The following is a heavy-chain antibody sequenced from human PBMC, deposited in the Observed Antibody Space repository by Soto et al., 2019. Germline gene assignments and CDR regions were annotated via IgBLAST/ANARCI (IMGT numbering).Heavy chain of an antibody. V-gene: IGHV5-51*01. CDR2: IYPGDSDT. CDR3: ARQGYSGYDPADYYYGMDG. D-gene: IGHD5-12*01. J-gene: IGHJ6*02. CDR1: GYSFTSYW. Sequence: GESLKISCKGSGYSFTSYWIGWVRQMPGKGLEWMGIIYPGDSDTRYSPSFQGQVTISADKSISTAYLQWSSLKASDTAMYYCARQGYSGYDPADYYYGMDGWGQGTTVTV.